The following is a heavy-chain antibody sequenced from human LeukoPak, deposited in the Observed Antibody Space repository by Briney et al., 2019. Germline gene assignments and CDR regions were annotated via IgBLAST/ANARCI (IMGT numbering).Heavy chain of an antibody. CDR1: GGSISSYY. J-gene: IGHJ6*02. CDR2: IYYSGST. D-gene: IGHD2-15*01. Sequence: SETLSLTCTVSGGSISSYYWSWIRQPPGKGLERIGYIYYSGSTNYNPSLKSRVTISVDPSKNQFSLKLSSVTAADTAVYYCARSVVVVAATDYGMDVWGQGTTVTVSS. V-gene: IGHV4-59*08. CDR3: ARSVVVVAATDYGMDV.